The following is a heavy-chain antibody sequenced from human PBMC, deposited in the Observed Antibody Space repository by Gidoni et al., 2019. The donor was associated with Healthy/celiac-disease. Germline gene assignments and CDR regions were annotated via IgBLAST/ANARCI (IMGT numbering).Heavy chain of an antibody. CDR3: ARPQVVPGQRRPNVGYYGMDV. CDR2: IYYSGST. D-gene: IGHD2-2*01. CDR1: GGSISSSSYY. V-gene: IGHV4-39*01. J-gene: IGHJ6*02. Sequence: QLQLQESGPGLVKPSETLSLTCTVSGGSISSSSYYWGWIRQPPGKGLEWIGSIYYSGSTYYNPSLKSRVTISVDTSKNQFSLKLSSVTAADTAVYYCARPQVVPGQRRPNVGYYGMDVWGQGTTVTVSS.